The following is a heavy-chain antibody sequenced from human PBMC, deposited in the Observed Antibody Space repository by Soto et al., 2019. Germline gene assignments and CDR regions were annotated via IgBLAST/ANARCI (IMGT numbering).Heavy chain of an antibody. V-gene: IGHV3-23*01. D-gene: IGHD6-6*01. Sequence: HPGGSLSLSCAASGFTFSSYAMSWVRQAPGKGLEWVSAISGSGGSTYYADSVKGRFTISRDNSKNTLYLQMNSLRAEDTAVYYCAKAEWYSSSYFDYWGQGTLVTVYS. J-gene: IGHJ4*02. CDR2: ISGSGGST. CDR1: GFTFSSYA. CDR3: AKAEWYSSSYFDY.